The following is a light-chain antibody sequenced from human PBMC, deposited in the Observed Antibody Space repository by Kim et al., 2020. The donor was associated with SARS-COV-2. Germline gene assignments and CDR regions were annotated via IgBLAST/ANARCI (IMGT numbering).Light chain of an antibody. CDR2: KDT. Sequence: SYELTQPPSVSVSPGQTARITCSGDALPNQYAYWYQQRPGQAPVLVIYKDTERPSGIPDRFSGSSSGTTATLAISGVQAEDEADYHCQSADSSAPYPVFGGGTKLTVL. V-gene: IGLV3-25*03. CDR3: QSADSSAPYPV. J-gene: IGLJ2*01. CDR1: ALPNQY.